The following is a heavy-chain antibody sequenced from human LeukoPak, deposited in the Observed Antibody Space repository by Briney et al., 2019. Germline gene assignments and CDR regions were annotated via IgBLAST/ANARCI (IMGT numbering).Heavy chain of an antibody. CDR3: AKDGMGELSLYRRPPGSLFSSPEIDY. D-gene: IGHD3-16*02. CDR2: ISVSGNT. CDR1: GFTLSSYA. V-gene: IGHV3-23*01. J-gene: IGHJ4*02. Sequence: GGSLRLCCAASGFTLSSYAMSWVRQGPGKGLEWVSAISVSGNTYHADSVKGRFTISRDNSKNTLYLQMNSLRAEDTAVYYCAKDGMGELSLYRRPPGSLFSSPEIDYWGQGTLVTVSS.